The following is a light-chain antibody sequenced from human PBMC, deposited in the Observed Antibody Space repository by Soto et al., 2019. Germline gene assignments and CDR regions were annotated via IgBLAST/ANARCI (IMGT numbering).Light chain of an antibody. V-gene: IGLV2-8*01. CDR2: EVS. CDR1: SSDVGAYNY. Sequence: QSVLTQPPSASGSPGQSVTISCTGTSSDVGAYNYVSWYQQLPGKAPKLKIYEVSKRPSGVPDRFSGSKSGNTASLTVSGLQAEDEADYYCTSYAGTYSFFYVFGTGTKVTVL. J-gene: IGLJ1*01. CDR3: TSYAGTYSFFYV.